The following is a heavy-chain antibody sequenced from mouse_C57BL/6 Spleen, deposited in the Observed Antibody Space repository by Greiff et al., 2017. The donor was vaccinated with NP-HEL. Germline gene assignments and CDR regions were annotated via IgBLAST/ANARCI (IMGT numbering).Heavy chain of an antibody. Sequence: VQLQQSGPGLVQPSQSLSITCTVSGFSLTSYGVHWVRQSPGKGLEWLGVIWSGGSTDYNAAFISRLSISKDNSKSQVFFKMNSLQADDTAIYYCARKKGFTTVVATDYAMDYWGQGTSVTVSS. CDR3: ARKKGFTTVVATDYAMDY. J-gene: IGHJ4*01. CDR1: GFSLTSYG. CDR2: IWSGGST. V-gene: IGHV2-2*01. D-gene: IGHD1-1*01.